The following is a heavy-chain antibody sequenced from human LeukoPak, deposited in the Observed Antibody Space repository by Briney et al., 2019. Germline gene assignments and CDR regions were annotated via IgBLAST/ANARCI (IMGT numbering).Heavy chain of an antibody. CDR1: GGSFSGYY. CDR2: INHSAST. Sequence: SETLSLTCAVDGGSFSGYYWSWIRQPAGKGLEWIGEINHSASTNYNPSLKSRVTISVDTSKNQFSLKLSSVTAADTAVYYCASRQRRDGYNYGYWGQGTLVTVSS. J-gene: IGHJ4*02. V-gene: IGHV4-34*01. D-gene: IGHD5-24*01. CDR3: ASRQRRDGYNYGY.